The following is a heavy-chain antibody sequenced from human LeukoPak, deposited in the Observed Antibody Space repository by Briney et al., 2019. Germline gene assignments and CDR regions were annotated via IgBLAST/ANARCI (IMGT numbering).Heavy chain of an antibody. CDR2: ISAYNGNT. V-gene: IGHV1-18*01. D-gene: IGHD2-2*01. CDR3: AREGPDCSSTSCYYYYGMDV. J-gene: IGHJ6*02. Sequence: GASVKVSCKASGYTFTSYGISWVRQAPGQGLEWMGWISAYNGNTNYAQKLQGRVTMTTDTSTSTAYMELRSLRSDDTAVYYCAREGPDCSSTSCYYYYGMDVWGQGTTVTVSS. CDR1: GYTFTSYG.